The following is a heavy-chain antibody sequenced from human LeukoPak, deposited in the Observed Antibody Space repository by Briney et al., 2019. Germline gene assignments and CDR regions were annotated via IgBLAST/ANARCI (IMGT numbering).Heavy chain of an antibody. CDR1: GFTVSSNY. CDR3: ARAIFGVVMIYYYYYMDV. Sequence: PGGSLRLSCAASGFTVSSNYMSWVRQAPGKGLEWVANIKQDGSEKYYVDSVKGRFTISRDNAKNSLYLQMNSLRAEDTAVYYCARAIFGVVMIYYYYYMDVWGKGTTATVSS. J-gene: IGHJ6*03. D-gene: IGHD3-3*01. CDR2: IKQDGSEK. V-gene: IGHV3-7*01.